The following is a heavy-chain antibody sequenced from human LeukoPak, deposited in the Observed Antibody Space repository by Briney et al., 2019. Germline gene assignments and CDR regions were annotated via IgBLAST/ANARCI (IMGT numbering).Heavy chain of an antibody. CDR1: GFTFSSYS. V-gene: IGHV3-21*01. CDR3: ARDLLSLLVPDY. Sequence: PGGSLRLSCAASGFTFSSYSMNRVRQAPGKGLEWVSSISSSSSYIYYADSVKGRFTISRDNAKNSLYLQMNSLRAEDTAVYYCARDLLSLLVPDYWGQGTLVTVSS. CDR2: ISSSSSYI. D-gene: IGHD3-10*01. J-gene: IGHJ4*02.